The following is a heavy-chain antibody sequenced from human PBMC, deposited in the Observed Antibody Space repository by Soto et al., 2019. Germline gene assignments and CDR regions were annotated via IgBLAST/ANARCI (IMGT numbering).Heavy chain of an antibody. D-gene: IGHD3-22*01. V-gene: IGHV3-33*01. Sequence: QVQLVESGGGVVQPGRSLRLSCAASGFTFSSYGMHWVRQAPGKGLEWVAVIWFDGSNKYYADSVKGRFTISRDNSKNTLYLQMNSLRAEDTAVYYCARDYYDGSGYKTVDYWDQGTLVTVSS. CDR3: ARDYYDGSGYKTVDY. J-gene: IGHJ4*02. CDR2: IWFDGSNK. CDR1: GFTFSSYG.